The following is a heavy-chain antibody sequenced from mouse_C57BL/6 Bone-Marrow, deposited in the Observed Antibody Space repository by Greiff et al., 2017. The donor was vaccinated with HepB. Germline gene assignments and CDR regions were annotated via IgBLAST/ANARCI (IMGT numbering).Heavy chain of an antibody. CDR2: ISYDGSN. V-gene: IGHV3-6*01. D-gene: IGHD1-1*01. Sequence: EVHLVESGPGLVKPSQSLSLTCSVTGYSITSGYYWNWIRQFPGNKLEWMGYISYDGSNNYNPSLKNRISITRDTSKNQFFLKLNSVTTEDTATYYCARDHGSSHWYFDVWGTGTTVTVSS. J-gene: IGHJ1*03. CDR3: ARDHGSSHWYFDV. CDR1: GYSITSGYY.